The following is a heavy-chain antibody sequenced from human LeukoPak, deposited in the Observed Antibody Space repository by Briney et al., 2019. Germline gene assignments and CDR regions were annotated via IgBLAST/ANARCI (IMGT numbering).Heavy chain of an antibody. CDR2: IWNDGSNK. D-gene: IGHD2-2*01. V-gene: IGHV3-33*01. Sequence: PGGPLRLSCAASGFTFSSYGMHWVRQAPGQGLEWVAVIWNDGSNKYYVDSVKGRFTISRDNSKNTLYLQMNSLRTEDTAVYYCARDYCSSTSCLFDYWGQGTLVTVSS. CDR1: GFTFSSYG. CDR3: ARDYCSSTSCLFDY. J-gene: IGHJ4*02.